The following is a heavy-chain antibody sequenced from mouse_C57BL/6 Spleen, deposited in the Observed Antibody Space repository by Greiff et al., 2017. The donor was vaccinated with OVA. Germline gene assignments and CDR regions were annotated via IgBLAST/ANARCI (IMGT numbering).Heavy chain of an antibody. CDR3: TIYDGYYLYYYAMDY. J-gene: IGHJ4*01. CDR2: IRLKSDNYAT. D-gene: IGHD2-3*01. CDR1: GFTFSNYW. Sequence: DVKLVESGGGLVQPGGSMKLSCVASGFTFSNYWMNWVRQSPEKGLEWVAQIRLKSDNYATHYAESVKGRFTISRDDSKSSVYLQMNNLRAEDTGIYYCTIYDGYYLYYYAMDYWGQGTSVTVSS. V-gene: IGHV6-3*01.